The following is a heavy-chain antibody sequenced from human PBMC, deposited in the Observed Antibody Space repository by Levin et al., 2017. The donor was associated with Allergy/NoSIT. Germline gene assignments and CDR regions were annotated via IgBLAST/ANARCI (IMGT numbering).Heavy chain of an antibody. CDR1: GYTFTSYD. Sequence: GESLKISCKASGYTFTSYDINWVRQATGQGLEWMGWMNPNSGNTGYAQKFQGRVTMTRNTSISTAYMELSSLRSEDTAVYYCARGVSSSSCLDYWGQGTLVTVSS. CDR2: MNPNSGNT. CDR3: ARGVSSSSCLDY. D-gene: IGHD6-6*01. V-gene: IGHV1-8*01. J-gene: IGHJ4*02.